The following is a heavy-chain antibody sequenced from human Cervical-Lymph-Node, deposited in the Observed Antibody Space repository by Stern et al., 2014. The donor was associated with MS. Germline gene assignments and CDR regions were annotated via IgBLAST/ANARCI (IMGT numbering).Heavy chain of an antibody. CDR2: VSYDESKK. D-gene: IGHD3-10*01. Sequence: VQLVESGGGVVQPWRSLRLSCAASEFTFSIYGMYWVRQAPGQGLGWGAVVSYDESKKYYAYSVKGRFTISRDNSKNTLYLQMNSLRTEDTAMYYCATAPMYFYTSGSYDFWGQGTLVTVSS. CDR1: EFTFSIYG. CDR3: ATAPMYFYTSGSYDF. V-gene: IGHV3-30*03. J-gene: IGHJ1*01.